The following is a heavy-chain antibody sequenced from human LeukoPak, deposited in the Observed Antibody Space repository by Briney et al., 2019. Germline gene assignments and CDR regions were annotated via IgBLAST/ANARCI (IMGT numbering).Heavy chain of an antibody. Sequence: GEALEISFQGSGYSFTNYWNGWGRPRPGKGRAWIVLLYPLASDTRYDPSFQDQVTISADKSISTAYLQWSSLKASDTAMYYCASRFSGWYSYWAQGTLVPVSS. J-gene: IGHJ1*01. V-gene: IGHV5-51*01. D-gene: IGHD6-19*01. CDR1: GYSFTNYW. CDR3: ASRFSGWYSY. CDR2: LYPLASDT.